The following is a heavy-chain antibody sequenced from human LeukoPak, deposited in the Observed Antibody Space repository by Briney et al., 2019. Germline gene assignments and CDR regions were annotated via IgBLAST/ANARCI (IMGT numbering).Heavy chain of an antibody. CDR3: AVVVPAADGEDWFDP. Sequence: SETLSLTCTVSGGSISSSSYYWGWIRQPPGKGLEWIGSIYYSGSTYYTPSLKSRVTISVDTSKNQFSLKLSSVTAADTAVYYCAVVVPAADGEDWFDPWGQGTLVTVSS. J-gene: IGHJ5*02. D-gene: IGHD2-2*01. CDR2: IYYSGST. CDR1: GGSISSSSYY. V-gene: IGHV4-39*07.